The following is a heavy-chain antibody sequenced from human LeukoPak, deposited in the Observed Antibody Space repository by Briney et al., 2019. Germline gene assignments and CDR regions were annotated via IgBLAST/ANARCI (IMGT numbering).Heavy chain of an antibody. CDR3: ARGAEYYDFWSGYYTPYYFDY. Sequence: GGSLRLSCAASGFTFSSYAMSWVRQAPGKGLEWVSAISGSGGSTYYADSVKGRFTISRDNAKNSLYLQMNSLRAEDTAVYYCARGAEYYDFWSGYYTPYYFDYWGQGTLVTVSS. CDR2: ISGSGGST. D-gene: IGHD3-3*01. V-gene: IGHV3-23*01. J-gene: IGHJ4*02. CDR1: GFTFSSYA.